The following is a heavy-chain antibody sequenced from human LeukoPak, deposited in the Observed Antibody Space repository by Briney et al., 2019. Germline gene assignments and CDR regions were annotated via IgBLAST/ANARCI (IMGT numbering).Heavy chain of an antibody. CDR1: GFTFSSYG. V-gene: IGHV3-33*01. CDR3: ARDGIAAADSMSNWFDP. CDR2: IWYDGSNK. Sequence: PGGSLTLSCAASGFTFSSYGMHWVRQAPGKGLEWVAVIWYDGSNKYYADSVKGRFTISRDNSKNTLYLQMNSLRAEDTAVYYCARDGIAAADSMSNWFDPWGQGTLVTVSS. J-gene: IGHJ5*02. D-gene: IGHD6-13*01.